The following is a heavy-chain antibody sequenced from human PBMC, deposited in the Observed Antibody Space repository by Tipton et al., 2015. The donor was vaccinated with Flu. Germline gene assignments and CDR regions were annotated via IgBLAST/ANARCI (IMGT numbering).Heavy chain of an antibody. CDR1: GGSISGYY. Sequence: LRLSCTVSGGSISGYYWSWIRQPPGKGLEWIAYIYYSGSTNYNPSLKSRVTISVDMSKNQFSLKLNSVTAADTAVYYCARSPGYYFDYWAQGTLVTVSS. J-gene: IGHJ4*02. V-gene: IGHV4-59*01. CDR3: ARSPGYYFDY. CDR2: IYYSGST.